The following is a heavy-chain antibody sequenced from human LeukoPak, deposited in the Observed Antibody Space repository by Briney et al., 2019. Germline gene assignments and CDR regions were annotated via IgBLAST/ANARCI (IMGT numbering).Heavy chain of an antibody. J-gene: IGHJ3*02. CDR2: IIPSFGTA. D-gene: IGHD4/OR15-4a*01. V-gene: IGHV1-69*05. Sequence: GASVKVSFKSAGGTFSSYAISWVRQAPGQGLEWMGGIIPSFGTANYAQKFQGRGTITTDESTRTAYMEPRSLSSEDTAVYYCARANKAIPSPDAFDIWGQGTMVTVSS. CDR1: GGTFSSYA. CDR3: ARANKAIPSPDAFDI.